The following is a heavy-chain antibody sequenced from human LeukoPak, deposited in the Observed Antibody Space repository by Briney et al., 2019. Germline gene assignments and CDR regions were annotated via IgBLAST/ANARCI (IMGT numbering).Heavy chain of an antibody. CDR1: GYTFTGFY. D-gene: IGHD6-19*01. Sequence: ASVKVSCKASGYTFTGFYLHWVRQAPGQGLEWMGWINPNSGGTNFAQKCQRRVTMTGDTSISTAYMELSRLTSDDTAVYYCAREEGSGCYDYWGQGTKVTVSS. CDR3: AREEGSGCYDY. CDR2: INPNSGGT. V-gene: IGHV1-2*02. J-gene: IGHJ4*02.